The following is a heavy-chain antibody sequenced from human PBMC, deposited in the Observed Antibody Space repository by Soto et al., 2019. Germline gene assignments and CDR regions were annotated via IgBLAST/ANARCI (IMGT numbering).Heavy chain of an antibody. V-gene: IGHV4-59*01. J-gene: IGHJ3*02. CDR2: IYFGGGP. Sequence: SETLSLPCTVSGGSISSYYWSWFRQLPGKGQEWFGYIYFGGGPNYNPSLKSRVTISVDPSKNQFALKLSSVTAADTAVYYCASRVSGYYFHDAFDMWVQGTIVTV. CDR3: ASRVSGYYFHDAFDM. CDR1: GGSISSYY. D-gene: IGHD3-22*01.